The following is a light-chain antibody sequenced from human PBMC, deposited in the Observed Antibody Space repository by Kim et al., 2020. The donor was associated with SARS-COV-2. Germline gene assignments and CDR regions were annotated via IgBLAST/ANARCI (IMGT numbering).Light chain of an antibody. V-gene: IGLV3-9*01. Sequence: SYELTQPLSVSVALGQTARITCGGNNIGTKNVHWIQQKPGQAPVLVICGDSNRPPGIPERFPGSNSGNTATLTISRAQPGDEADYYCQVWDSSTGVFGGG. CDR3: QVWDSSTGV. J-gene: IGLJ3*02. CDR2: GDS. CDR1: NIGTKN.